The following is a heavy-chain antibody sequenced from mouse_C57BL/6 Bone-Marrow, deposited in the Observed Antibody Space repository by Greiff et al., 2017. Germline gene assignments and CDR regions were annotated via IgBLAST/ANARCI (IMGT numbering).Heavy chain of an antibody. Sequence: SGAELARPGASVKLSCKASGYTFTSYGISWVKQRTGQGLEWIGEIYPRCGNTYYNEKFTGKATLTADKSSSTAYMELRSLTSEDSAVYFCARENYGSSYYFDYWGQGTTLTVSS. J-gene: IGHJ2*01. CDR1: GYTFTSYG. CDR2: IYPRCGNT. CDR3: ARENYGSSYYFDY. D-gene: IGHD1-1*01. V-gene: IGHV1-81*01.